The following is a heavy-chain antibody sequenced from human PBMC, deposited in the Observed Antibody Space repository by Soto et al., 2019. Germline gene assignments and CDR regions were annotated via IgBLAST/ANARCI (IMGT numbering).Heavy chain of an antibody. D-gene: IGHD3-10*01. CDR1: GFTFNSYA. CDR3: AKDTPLRYYYGSGSYFDY. J-gene: IGHJ4*02. Sequence: EVQLLESGGGLVQPGGSLRLSCAASGFTFNSYAMSWVRQAPGKGLEWVSAISGSGGSTYYADSVKGRFTISRDNSKNTLYLQMNSLRADDTAVYYCAKDTPLRYYYGSGSYFDYWGQGTLVTVSS. CDR2: ISGSGGST. V-gene: IGHV3-23*01.